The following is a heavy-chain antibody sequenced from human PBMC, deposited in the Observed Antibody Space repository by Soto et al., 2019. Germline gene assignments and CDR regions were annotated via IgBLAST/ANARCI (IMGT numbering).Heavy chain of an antibody. J-gene: IGHJ4*02. CDR1: GFAFSDYS. CDR2: ISSVSSNI. CDR3: ARDRSQLFDY. Sequence: GGSLRLSCAASGFAFSDYSMNWVRQAPGKGLEWVSYISSVSSNIYYADSVKGRFTISRDNARNSLYLQMNSLRAEDTAVYYCARDRSQLFDYWGQGTLVTVSS. D-gene: IGHD1-1*01. V-gene: IGHV3-48*01.